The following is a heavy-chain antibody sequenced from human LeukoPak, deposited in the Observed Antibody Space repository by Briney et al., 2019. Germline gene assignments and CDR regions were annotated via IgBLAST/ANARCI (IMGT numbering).Heavy chain of an antibody. D-gene: IGHD3-10*01. CDR1: GFTFSGYA. CDR3: ANGPYGSGSYYKRSYFDY. CDR2: ISGSGGST. J-gene: IGHJ4*02. V-gene: IGHV3-23*01. Sequence: GGSLRLSCAASGFTFSGYAMSWVRQAPGKGLEWVSAISGSGGSTYYADSVKGRFTISRDNSKNTLYLQMNSLRAEDTAVYYCANGPYGSGSYYKRSYFDYWGQGTLVTVSS.